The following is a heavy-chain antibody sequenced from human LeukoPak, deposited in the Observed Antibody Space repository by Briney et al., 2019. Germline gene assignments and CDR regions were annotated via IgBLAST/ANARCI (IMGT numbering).Heavy chain of an antibody. CDR2: IWYDGSNK. CDR1: GFTFSSYG. J-gene: IGHJ4*02. D-gene: IGHD3-16*01. V-gene: IGHV3-33*01. Sequence: QPGRSLRLSCAASGFTFSSYGMHWVRQAPGKGLEWVAVIWYDGSNKYYADSVRGRFTISRDNSKNTLYLEVTTLRADDTAVYYCARDRVLHYFDYWGQGTLVTVSS. CDR3: ARDRVLHYFDY.